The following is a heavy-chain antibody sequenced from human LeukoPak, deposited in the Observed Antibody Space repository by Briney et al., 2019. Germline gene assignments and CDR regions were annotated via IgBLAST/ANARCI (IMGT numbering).Heavy chain of an antibody. D-gene: IGHD7-27*01. V-gene: IGHV1-69*05. Sequence: SVKVSCKASGGTFSSYAISWVRQAPGQGLEWMGGIIPIFGTANYAQKFQGRVTITTDESTSTAYMELSSLRSEDTAVYYCAREIALGYYFDYWGQGTLVTVSS. CDR1: GGTFSSYA. CDR2: IIPIFGTA. J-gene: IGHJ4*02. CDR3: AREIALGYYFDY.